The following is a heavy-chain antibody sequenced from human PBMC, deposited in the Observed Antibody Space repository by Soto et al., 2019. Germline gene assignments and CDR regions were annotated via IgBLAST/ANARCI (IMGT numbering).Heavy chain of an antibody. CDR1: GGSISSSNW. D-gene: IGHD3-10*01. CDR3: ARLHGSGSFDAFDI. CDR2: IYHSGST. V-gene: IGHV4-4*02. J-gene: IGHJ3*02. Sequence: QVQLQESGPGLVKPSGTLSLTCAVSGGSISSSNWWSWVRQPPGKGLEWIGEIYHSGSTNYNPSLKSRVTXXVXKXXNQCSLKLSSVTAADTAVYYCARLHGSGSFDAFDIWGQGTMVTVSS.